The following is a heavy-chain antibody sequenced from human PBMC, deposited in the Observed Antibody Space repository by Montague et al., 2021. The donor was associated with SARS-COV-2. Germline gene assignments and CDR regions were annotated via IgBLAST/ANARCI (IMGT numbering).Heavy chain of an antibody. V-gene: IGHV4-59*01. CDR3: ARGGRGSSWYEVSFDI. Sequence: SETLSLTCTVSGGSISSYSWTWIRQPPGKGLEWIGYIYTSGSTNYNPSLTSRVTISVDTSKNQFSLKLSSVAAADTAVYYCARGGRGSSWYEVSFDIWGQGTLVTVSS. CDR2: IYTSGST. CDR1: GGSISSYS. D-gene: IGHD6-13*01. J-gene: IGHJ4*01.